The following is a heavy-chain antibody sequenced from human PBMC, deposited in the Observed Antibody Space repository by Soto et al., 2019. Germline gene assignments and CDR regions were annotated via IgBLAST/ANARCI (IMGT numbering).Heavy chain of an antibody. D-gene: IGHD2-2*02. J-gene: IGHJ6*02. Sequence: QVQLVQSGAEVKKPGASVKVSCKASGYTFTSYGISWVRQVPGQGLEWMGWISAYNGNTNYAQKLQGRVTMTTDTSTSTAYMERRILRTDDTAVYYCAREYADIVVVPAAIRAYYYYGMDVWGQGTTVTVSS. CDR3: AREYADIVVVPAAIRAYYYYGMDV. CDR2: ISAYNGNT. V-gene: IGHV1-18*01. CDR1: GYTFTSYG.